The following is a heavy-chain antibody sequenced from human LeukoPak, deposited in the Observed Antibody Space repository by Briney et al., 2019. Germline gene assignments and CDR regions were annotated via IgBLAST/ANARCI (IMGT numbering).Heavy chain of an antibody. Sequence: PGGSLRLSCAASGFTFSSYGMHWVRQALGKGLEWVAVIWYDGSNKYYVDSVKGRFTISRDNSKNTLYLQMNSLRAEDTAVYYCAKDPGYSSSWYYFDYWGQGTLVTVSS. CDR2: IWYDGSNK. D-gene: IGHD6-13*01. CDR3: AKDPGYSSSWYYFDY. V-gene: IGHV3-30*02. J-gene: IGHJ4*02. CDR1: GFTFSSYG.